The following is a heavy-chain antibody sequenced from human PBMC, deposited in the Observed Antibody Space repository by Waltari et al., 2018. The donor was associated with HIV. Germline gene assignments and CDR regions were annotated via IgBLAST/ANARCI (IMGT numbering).Heavy chain of an antibody. V-gene: IGHV1-2*06. CDR3: ARGYVQNDLRGLCHL. CDR1: GYTFIDYF. D-gene: IGHD2-2*01. CDR2: INPKSGVT. J-gene: IGHJ2*01. Sequence: QELLVQSGAEVKKPGASVKVSCKASGYTFIDYFIHWVRQAPGQGLEWMGRINPKSGVTHYPQKLQGRVNMTRDTSMSTAYMDLTRQRADDTALYFCARGYVQNDLRGLCHLWGRGTSVTVSS.